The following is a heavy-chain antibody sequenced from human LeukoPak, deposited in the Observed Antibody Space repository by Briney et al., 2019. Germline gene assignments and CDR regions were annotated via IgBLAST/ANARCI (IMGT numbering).Heavy chain of an antibody. CDR3: ATGSYSSGWYGLG. CDR1: GGTFSSYA. CDR2: IIPIFGKA. D-gene: IGHD6-19*01. J-gene: IGHJ4*02. Sequence: SVKVSCKASGGTFSSYAISWVGQAPGQGIEGRGGIIPIFGKANYAQKFKGRETINTDEYKSKDYMELSSLRSEDTAVYYCATGSYSSGWYGLGWGQGTLVTVSS. V-gene: IGHV1-69*05.